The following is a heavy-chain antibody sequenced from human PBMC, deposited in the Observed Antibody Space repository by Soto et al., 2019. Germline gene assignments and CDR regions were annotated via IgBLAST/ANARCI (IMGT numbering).Heavy chain of an antibody. CDR3: ARLTSCYDFWSGIDAFDF. J-gene: IGHJ3*01. CDR1: GYSFTSYW. CDR2: IHPSDSDI. Sequence: PGESLKISCKGSGYSFTSYWISWVRQMPGKGLEWMGIIHPSDSDIRYSPSFQGQVTISADKSTSIAYLQWKSLKASDSAMYFCARLTSCYDFWSGIDAFDFWGQGTVVTVSS. V-gene: IGHV5-51*01. D-gene: IGHD3-3*01.